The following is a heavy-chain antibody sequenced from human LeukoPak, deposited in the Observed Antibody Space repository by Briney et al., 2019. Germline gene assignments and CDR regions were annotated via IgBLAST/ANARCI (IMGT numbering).Heavy chain of an antibody. CDR3: ARDMTTVTTTPGRYYYYGMDV. CDR2: INTDGSST. V-gene: IGHV3-74*01. D-gene: IGHD4-17*01. Sequence: PGGSLRLSCAVSGFTFSNYWMHWVRQAPGKGLVWVSRINTDGSSTSYADSVKGRFTISRDNAKNSLYLQMNGLRAEDTAVYYCARDMTTVTTTPGRYYYYGMDVWGQGTTVTVSS. CDR1: GFTFSNYW. J-gene: IGHJ6*02.